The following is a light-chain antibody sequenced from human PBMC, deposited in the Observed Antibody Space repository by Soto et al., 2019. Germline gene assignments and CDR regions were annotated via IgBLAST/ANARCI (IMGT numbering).Light chain of an antibody. J-gene: IGKJ4*01. CDR2: DAS. CDR1: QTISTY. V-gene: IGKV1-39*01. CDR3: QHSYSTPRT. Sequence: DIQMTQSPSSLSASLGDRVTITCRASQTISTYLNWYQQRPGKAPKLLIYDASRLQSAVPSRFSGSGSVTDFTLTISSLQPEDFATYYCQHSYSTPRTFGGGTRVESK.